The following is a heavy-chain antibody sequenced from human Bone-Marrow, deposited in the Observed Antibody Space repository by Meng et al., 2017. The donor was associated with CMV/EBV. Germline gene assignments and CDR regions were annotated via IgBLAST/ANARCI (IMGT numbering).Heavy chain of an antibody. CDR3: ARDRAGEYSSSWPYYYYVMDV. CDR1: GFTFSSYW. CDR2: IKQDGSEK. Sequence: GGSLRLSCAASGFTFSSYWMSWVRQAPGKGLEWVANIKQDGSEKYYVDSVKGRFTISRDNAKNSLYLQMNSLRAEDTAVYYCARDRAGEYSSSWPYYYYVMDVWGQGTTVTVSS. V-gene: IGHV3-7*01. D-gene: IGHD6-13*01. J-gene: IGHJ6*02.